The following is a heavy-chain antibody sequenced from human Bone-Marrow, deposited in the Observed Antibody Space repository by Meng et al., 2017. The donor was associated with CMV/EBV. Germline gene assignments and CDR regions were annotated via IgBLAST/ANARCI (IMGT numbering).Heavy chain of an antibody. CDR3: ARGQVQCSTINCHDYRFSGMDV. CDR2: IIPIFGTA. D-gene: IGHD2/OR15-2a*01. J-gene: IGHJ6*02. V-gene: IGHV1-69*05. CDR1: GGTFSSYA. Sequence: SVKVSCKASGGTFSSYAISWVRQAPGQGLEWMGGIIPIFGTANYAQKFQGRVTITTDESTSTAYMELSSLRSEDTAVYYCARGQVQCSTINCHDYRFSGMDVWGQGTTVTVS.